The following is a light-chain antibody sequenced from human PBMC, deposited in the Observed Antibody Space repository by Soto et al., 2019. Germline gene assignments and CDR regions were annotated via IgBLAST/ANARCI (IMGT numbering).Light chain of an antibody. J-gene: IGLJ1*01. CDR3: SSYTINRTYV. V-gene: IGLV2-14*02. CDR2: EVS. CDR1: NTDVENYNF. Sequence: QSVLTQPASVSGSPGQSITIACTGINTDVENYNFVSWYQQNPGKAPKLMIYEVSNRPSGVSNRFSGSKSGNMASLTISGLQAEDEADYYCSSYTINRTYVFGTGTKVTVL.